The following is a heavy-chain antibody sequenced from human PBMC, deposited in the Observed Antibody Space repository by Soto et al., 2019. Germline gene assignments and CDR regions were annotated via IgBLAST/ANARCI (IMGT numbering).Heavy chain of an antibody. CDR1: GYTFTGYY. D-gene: IGHD3-10*01. V-gene: IGHV1-2*02. Sequence: QVQLVQSGAEVKKPGASVKVSCKASGYTFTGYYMHWVRQAPGQGLEWMGWINPNSGGTNYAQKCQGRVTMTRDTSISTAYMELSRLRSDDTAVYYCARDGRLWLRTFDYWCQGTLVTVSS. CDR3: ARDGRLWLRTFDY. J-gene: IGHJ4*02. CDR2: INPNSGGT.